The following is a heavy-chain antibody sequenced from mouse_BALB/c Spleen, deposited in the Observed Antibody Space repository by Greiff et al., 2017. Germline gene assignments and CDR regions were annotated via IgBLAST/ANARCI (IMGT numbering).Heavy chain of an antibody. V-gene: IGHV5-17*02. D-gene: IGHD2-4*01. J-gene: IGHJ4*01. Sequence: EVQLVESGGGLVQPGGSRKLSCAASGFTFSSFGMHWVRQAPEKGLEWVAYISSGSSTIYYADTVKGRFTISRDNPKNTLFLQMTSLRSEDTAMYYCARERGLRYAMDYWGQGTSVTVSS. CDR1: GFTFSSFG. CDR3: ARERGLRYAMDY. CDR2: ISSGSSTI.